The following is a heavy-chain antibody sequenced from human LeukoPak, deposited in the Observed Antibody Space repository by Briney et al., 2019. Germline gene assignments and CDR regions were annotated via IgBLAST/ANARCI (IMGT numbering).Heavy chain of an antibody. CDR3: ARGRPSYDFWSGYLFDY. J-gene: IGHJ4*02. D-gene: IGHD3-3*01. V-gene: IGHV4-61*02. Sequence: PSETLSLTCTVFGGSISSGSYYWGRIRQPAGKGLEWIGRIYTSGSTNYNPSLKSRVTISVDTSKNQFSLKLSSVTAADTAVYYCARGRPSYDFWSGYLFDYWGQGTLVTVSS. CDR2: IYTSGST. CDR1: GGSISSGSYY.